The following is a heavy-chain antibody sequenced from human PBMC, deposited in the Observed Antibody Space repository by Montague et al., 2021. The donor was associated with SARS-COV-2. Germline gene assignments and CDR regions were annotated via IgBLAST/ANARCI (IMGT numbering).Heavy chain of an antibody. CDR2: IYYSGSA. J-gene: IGHJ5*02. CDR1: GGSISSYD. V-gene: IGHV4-59*12. D-gene: IGHD3-16*02. Sequence: SETLSLTCIVSGGSISSYDWCWIRQPPGKGLEWIGYIYYSGSANSNPSLKSRVTISVDTSKNQFSMKLSSVTAADTAVYYCARGYDYVWGSYRYLHWFDPWGQGTLVTVSS. CDR3: ARGYDYVWGSYRYLHWFDP.